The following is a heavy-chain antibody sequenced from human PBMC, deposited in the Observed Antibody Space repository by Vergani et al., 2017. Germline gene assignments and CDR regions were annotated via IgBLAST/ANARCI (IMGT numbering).Heavy chain of an antibody. J-gene: IGHJ4*02. D-gene: IGHD3-10*01. CDR2: ISSSSSYI. V-gene: IGHV3-21*01. Sequence: EVQLVESGGGLVKPGGSLRLSCAASGFTFSSYSMNWVRQAPGKGLEWVSSISSSSSYIYYADSVKGRFTISRDNAKNSLYLQMNSLRAEDTAVYYCARALGSGSYWVPFDYWGQGTLVTVSS. CDR3: ARALGSGSYWVPFDY. CDR1: GFTFSSYS.